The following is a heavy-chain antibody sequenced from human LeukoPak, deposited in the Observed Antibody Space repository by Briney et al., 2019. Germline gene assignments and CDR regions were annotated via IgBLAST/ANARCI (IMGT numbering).Heavy chain of an antibody. CDR2: IYYSGIT. V-gene: IGHV4-31*03. Sequence: SQTLSLTCTVSGGSISSGGYYWSWIRQHPGKGLEWIGNIYYSGITYYNPSLKGRVSISVDTSKNQSSLKLRSVTAADTAVFYCAKTTGDHWFDPWGQGTLVTVSS. D-gene: IGHD3-10*01. CDR3: AKTTGDHWFDP. CDR1: GGSISSGGYY. J-gene: IGHJ5*02.